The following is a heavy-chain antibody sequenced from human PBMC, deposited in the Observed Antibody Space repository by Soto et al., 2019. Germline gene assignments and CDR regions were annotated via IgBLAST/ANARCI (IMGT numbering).Heavy chain of an antibody. CDR1: GGSFSGYY. J-gene: IGHJ4*02. CDR2: INHGGDT. V-gene: IGHV4-34*01. D-gene: IGHD3-10*01. CDR3: ARGTRSTYGYPLDY. Sequence: QVQLQQWGAGLLKPSETLSLTCAVYGGSFSGYYWSWIRQPPGKGLEWIGEINHGGDTSYNPSLKGRVTISEDTSKKQLSLRLSSVTAADTAVYYCARGTRSTYGYPLDYWGQGTLVTVSS.